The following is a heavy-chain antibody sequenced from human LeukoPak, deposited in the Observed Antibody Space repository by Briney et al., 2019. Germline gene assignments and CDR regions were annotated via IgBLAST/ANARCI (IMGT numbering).Heavy chain of an antibody. D-gene: IGHD6-13*01. J-gene: IGHJ5*02. Sequence: SETLSLTCTVSGGSISSYYWSWIRQPPGKGLEWIGYIYYSGSTNYNPSLKSRVTMSVDTSKSQFSLKLSSVTAADTAVYYCARDRDRSQGIRWFDPWGQGTLVTVSS. CDR3: ARDRDRSQGIRWFDP. CDR1: GGSISSYY. CDR2: IYYSGST. V-gene: IGHV4-59*12.